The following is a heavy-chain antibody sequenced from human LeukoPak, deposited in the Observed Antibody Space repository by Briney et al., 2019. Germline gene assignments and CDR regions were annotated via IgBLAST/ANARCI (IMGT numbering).Heavy chain of an antibody. V-gene: IGHV3-23*01. D-gene: IGHD1-20*01. J-gene: IGHJ6*03. CDR1: GFTFGSCA. Sequence: GGSLRLSCAASGFTFGSCAMSWVRQAPGKGLEWVSAISDSGVNTYYADSVKGRFTISRDNSRNTLYLQMNSLRAEDTAVYYCAKDLITRTVRDCYFYYMDVWGEGTTVTVSS. CDR3: AKDLITRTVRDCYFYYMDV. CDR2: ISDSGVNT.